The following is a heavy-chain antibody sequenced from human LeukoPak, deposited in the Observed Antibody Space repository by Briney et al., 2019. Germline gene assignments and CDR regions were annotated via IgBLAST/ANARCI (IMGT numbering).Heavy chain of an antibody. CDR3: AKEGGDSSGWFLVHWFDP. D-gene: IGHD6-19*01. V-gene: IGHV3-30*18. CDR1: GFTFSSYG. CDR2: ISYDGSNK. Sequence: GGSLRLSCAASGFTFSSYGMHWVRQAPGKGLEWVAVISYDGSNKYYADSVKGRFTISRDNSKNTLYLQMNSLRAEDTAVYYCAKEGGDSSGWFLVHWFDPWGQGTLVTVSS. J-gene: IGHJ5*02.